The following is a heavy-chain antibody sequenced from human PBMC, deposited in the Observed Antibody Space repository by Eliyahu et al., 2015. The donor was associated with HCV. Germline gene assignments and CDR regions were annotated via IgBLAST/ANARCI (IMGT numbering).Heavy chain of an antibody. J-gene: IGHJ3*02. D-gene: IGHD1/OR15-1a*01. CDR3: ARTSSMGTSDDAFDI. CDR2: ITPILGVG. CDR1: GDTFVTYP. V-gene: IGHV1-69*02. Sequence: EVKKPGSSVKVSCKASGDTFVTYPITWVRQAPGQGLEWMGRITPILGVGNYAEKFQGRVKITADKSTTTAYMELSSLRSEDTAVYYCARTSSMGTSDDAFDIWGQGTMVIVSS.